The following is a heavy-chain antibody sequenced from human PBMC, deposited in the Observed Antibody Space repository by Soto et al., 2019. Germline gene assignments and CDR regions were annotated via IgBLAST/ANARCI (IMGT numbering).Heavy chain of an antibody. CDR3: ARAAYGSGSYYAPYYYYAMDV. CDR1: GASVSSYY. CDR2: ILYTGNT. V-gene: IGHV4-59*02. D-gene: IGHD3-10*01. Sequence: QVQLQESGPGLVKPSETLALTCTVSGASVSSYYWSWIRQPPGKGLEWLGYILYTGNTNYNPSLKSRVTMSVDTSKIQVSLKLSAVTAADTAVYFCARAAYGSGSYYAPYYYYAMDVWGQGTTVTVSS. J-gene: IGHJ6*02.